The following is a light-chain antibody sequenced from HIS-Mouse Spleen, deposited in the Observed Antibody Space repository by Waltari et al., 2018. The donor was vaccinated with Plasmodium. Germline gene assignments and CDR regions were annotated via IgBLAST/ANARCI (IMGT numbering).Light chain of an antibody. CDR1: VLAKKY. Sequence: SYELTQPSSVSVSPGQTARITCSGDVLAKKYARWFQQKPGQAPVQVVYKDGERPAGIPERFSGSSSGTTGTVTISGAQVEDEADYYCYSAADNNRVFGGGTKLTVL. J-gene: IGLJ3*02. CDR2: KDG. V-gene: IGLV3-27*01. CDR3: YSAADNNRV.